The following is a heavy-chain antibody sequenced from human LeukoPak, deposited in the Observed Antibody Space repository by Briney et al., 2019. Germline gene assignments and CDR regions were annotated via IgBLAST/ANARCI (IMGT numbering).Heavy chain of an antibody. J-gene: IGHJ4*02. CDR1: GFTFTSFS. Sequence: PGGSLRLSCAASGFTFTSFSFNWVRQAPGKGLEWVSSINTVATYIYYADSVRGRFTISRDNAKISVYLQMDSLRAEDTGVYYCARLRRNGDSGGFYYYYDYWGQGTLVTVSS. V-gene: IGHV3-21*01. D-gene: IGHD3-22*01. CDR2: INTVATYI. CDR3: ARLRRNGDSGGFYYYYDY.